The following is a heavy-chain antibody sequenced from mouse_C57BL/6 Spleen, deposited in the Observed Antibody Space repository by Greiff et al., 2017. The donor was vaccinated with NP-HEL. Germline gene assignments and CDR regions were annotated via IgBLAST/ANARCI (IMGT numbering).Heavy chain of an antibody. D-gene: IGHD1-1*01. CDR1: GFSLTSYG. J-gene: IGHJ1*03. Sequence: QVQLQQSGPGLVQPSQSLSITCTVSGFSLTSYGVHWVRQSPGKGLEWLGVIWSGGSTDYNAAFISRLSISKDNSKSQVFFKMNSLQADDTAIYYCARTDGSSWNWYFDVWGTGTTVTVSS. V-gene: IGHV2-2*01. CDR2: IWSGGST. CDR3: ARTDGSSWNWYFDV.